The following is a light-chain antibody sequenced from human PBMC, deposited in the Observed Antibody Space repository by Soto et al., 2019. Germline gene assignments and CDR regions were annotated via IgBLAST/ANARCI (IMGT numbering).Light chain of an antibody. CDR2: AAS. CDR1: QDISSW. J-gene: IGKJ1*01. Sequence: IQMTQSPSSVSASVGDRVAIACRASQDISSWVAWYHQRPGKAPKLLIYAASHLQSGVPSRFSGSGSGTDFSLTIGGLQPEDFATYPCQQSYSPPWTFGQGNKVDI. V-gene: IGKV1-12*01. CDR3: QQSYSPPWT.